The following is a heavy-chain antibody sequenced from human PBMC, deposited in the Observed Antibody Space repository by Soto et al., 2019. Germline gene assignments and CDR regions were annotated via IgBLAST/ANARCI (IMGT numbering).Heavy chain of an antibody. D-gene: IGHD2-21*01. CDR3: ARRGVIRTVDY. J-gene: IGHJ4*02. Sequence: SETLSLTCTVSGGSISSSSYYWGWIRQPPGKGLEWIGSIYYSGSTYYNPSLKSRVTISVDTSKNQFSLKLSSVTAADTAVYYCARRGVIRTVDYWGQGTLVTVSS. CDR1: GGSISSSSYY. CDR2: IYYSGST. V-gene: IGHV4-39*07.